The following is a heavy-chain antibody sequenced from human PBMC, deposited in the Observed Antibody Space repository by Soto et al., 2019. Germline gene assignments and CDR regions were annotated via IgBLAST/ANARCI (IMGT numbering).Heavy chain of an antibody. CDR1: GGSISSYY. CDR3: ARAVVAATLSYYYYMDV. D-gene: IGHD2-15*01. J-gene: IGHJ6*03. CDR2: IYYSGST. Sequence: SETLSLTCTVSGGSISSYYWSWIRQPPGKGLEWIGYIYYSGSTNYNPSLKSRVTISVDTSKNQFSLKLSSVTAADTAVYYCARAVVAATLSYYYYMDVWGKGTTVTVSS. V-gene: IGHV4-59*01.